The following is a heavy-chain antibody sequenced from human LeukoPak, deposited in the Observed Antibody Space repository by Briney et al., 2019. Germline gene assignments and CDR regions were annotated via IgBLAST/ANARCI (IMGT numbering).Heavy chain of an antibody. CDR2: ISYDGSNK. D-gene: IGHD1-26*01. V-gene: IGHV3-30*18. Sequence: GGSLRLSCAASGFTFSSYGMHWVRQAPDKGLEWVAVISYDGSNKYYADSVKGRFTISRDNSKNTLYLQMNSLRAEDTAVYYCAKLATDYWGQGTLVTVSS. CDR1: GFTFSSYG. CDR3: AKLATDY. J-gene: IGHJ4*02.